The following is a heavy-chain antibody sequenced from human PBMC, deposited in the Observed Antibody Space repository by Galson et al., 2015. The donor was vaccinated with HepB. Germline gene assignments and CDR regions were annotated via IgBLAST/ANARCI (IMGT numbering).Heavy chain of an antibody. CDR2: ISWNSRDI. CDR1: GFTFEDYT. CDR3: VKGDLFCTIGVCFARSPSYYYGMDV. J-gene: IGHJ6*02. D-gene: IGHD2-8*01. Sequence: SLRLSCAASGFTFEDYTLHWVRQVPGKGLEWVSGISWNSRDIAYVDSVKGRFTISRDNARNSLYLEMNSLKTEDTAVYYCVKGDLFCTIGVCFARSPSYYYGMDVWGQGTTVTVSS. V-gene: IGHV3-9*01.